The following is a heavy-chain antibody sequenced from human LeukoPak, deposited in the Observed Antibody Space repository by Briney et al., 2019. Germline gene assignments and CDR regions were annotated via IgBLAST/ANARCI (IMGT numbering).Heavy chain of an antibody. CDR3: TGDSNWFDP. CDR2: IRSKANSYAT. Sequence: GGSLRLSCAASGFTFSGSGMHWVRQASGKGLEWVGRIRSKANSYATAYAASVNGRFTISRDDSKNTAYLQMNSLKTEDTAVYYCTGDSNWFDPWGQGTLVTVSS. V-gene: IGHV3-73*01. CDR1: GFTFSGSG. J-gene: IGHJ5*02.